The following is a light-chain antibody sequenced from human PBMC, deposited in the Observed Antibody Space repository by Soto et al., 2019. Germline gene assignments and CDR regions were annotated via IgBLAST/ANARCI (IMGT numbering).Light chain of an antibody. CDR1: RSVSRY. Sequence: EIVLTQSPATLSLSPGERATLSCRSSRSVSRYLAWYQQKPGQAPRLLIFDASNRATGIPARFSGSGSGTEFTLTIGSLEPEDFAVYYCQQRSNWPPFTFGPGTKVDIK. CDR3: QQRSNWPPFT. J-gene: IGKJ3*01. CDR2: DAS. V-gene: IGKV3-11*01.